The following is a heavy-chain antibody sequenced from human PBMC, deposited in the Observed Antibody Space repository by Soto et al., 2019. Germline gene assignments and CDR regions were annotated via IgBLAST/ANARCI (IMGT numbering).Heavy chain of an antibody. CDR3: ARDPSDLWEPDHYFQH. CDR1: GFTFSSYS. CDR2: ISGSSSYI. V-gene: IGHV3-21*01. Sequence: PGGSLRLSCAASGFTFSSYSLNWVRQAPGKGLEWVSSISGSSSYIYYADSVKGRFAISRDNAKNSLFLELNSLRAEDTAVYYCARDPSDLWEPDHYFQHWGQGTQVTVSS. D-gene: IGHD1-26*01. J-gene: IGHJ1*01.